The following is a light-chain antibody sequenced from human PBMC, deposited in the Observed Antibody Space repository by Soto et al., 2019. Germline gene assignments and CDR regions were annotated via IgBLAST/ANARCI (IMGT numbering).Light chain of an antibody. J-gene: IGKJ2*01. CDR3: QQLYSCPYT. Sequence: DIQLTQSPSFLSASVGDRVTITCRASQGISTYLAWYQQKSGKAPKLLIYVASTLQSGVPSRFSGMGSGTEFTVTISSLQPEDLAIYYCQQLYSCPYTFGQGTKLEI. V-gene: IGKV1-9*01. CDR2: VAS. CDR1: QGISTY.